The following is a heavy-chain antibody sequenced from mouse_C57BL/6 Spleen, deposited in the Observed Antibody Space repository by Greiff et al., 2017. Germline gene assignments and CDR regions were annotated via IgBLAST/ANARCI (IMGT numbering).Heavy chain of an antibody. V-gene: IGHV1-82*01. Sequence: QVQLQQSGPELVKPGASVKISCKVSGYAFSSSCMNWVQQRPGKGLEWIGRLYPGDGDTNYTGTFTGKATLTADKSSSPAYMQLSSLTSEDSAVYFCARSGGYYGSSSLDYWGQGTTLTVSS. J-gene: IGHJ2*01. CDR3: ARSGGYYGSSSLDY. D-gene: IGHD1-1*01. CDR2: LYPGDGDT. CDR1: GYAFSSSC.